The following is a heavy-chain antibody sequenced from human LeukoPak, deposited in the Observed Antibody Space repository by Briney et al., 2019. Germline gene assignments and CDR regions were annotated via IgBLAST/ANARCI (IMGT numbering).Heavy chain of an antibody. Sequence: PGGSLRLSCAASGFTFSSYWMSWVRQAPGKGLEWVANIKQDGSEKYYVGSVKGRFTISRDNAKNSLYLQMNSLGAEDTAVYYCARGYYDILTGYLSIGVDYWGQGTLVTVSS. D-gene: IGHD3-9*01. CDR1: GFTFSSYW. CDR3: ARGYYDILTGYLSIGVDY. J-gene: IGHJ4*02. CDR2: IKQDGSEK. V-gene: IGHV3-7*04.